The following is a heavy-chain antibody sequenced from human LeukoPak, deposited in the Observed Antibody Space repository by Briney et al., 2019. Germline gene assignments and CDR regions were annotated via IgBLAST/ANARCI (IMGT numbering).Heavy chain of an antibody. J-gene: IGHJ4*02. CDR3: ATSSDAPANM. CDR2: IRQDGSAK. Sequence: GSLRLSCAVSGFTFSTYWMSWVRQAPGKGLEWVANIRQDGSAKDYVDSVRGRFTISRDNAKNSLYLQMNSLRAEDTGVYYCATSSDAPANMWGQGTLVTVSS. CDR1: GFTFSTYW. V-gene: IGHV3-7*01. D-gene: IGHD2-2*01.